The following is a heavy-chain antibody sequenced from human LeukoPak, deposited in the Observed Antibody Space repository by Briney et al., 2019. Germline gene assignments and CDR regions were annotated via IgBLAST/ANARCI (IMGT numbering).Heavy chain of an antibody. J-gene: IGHJ4*02. CDR3: ARGLMGCSGGRCSRALSAY. CDR1: GYTFTSYY. D-gene: IGHD2-15*01. V-gene: IGHV1-46*01. Sequence: ASVKVSCKASGYTFTSYYMHWVRQAPGQGLEWMGIINPSGGSTSYAQKFQGRVTMTRDMSTSTVYMELSSLRSEDTAVYYCARGLMGCSGGRCSRALSAYWGREPWSPSPQ. CDR2: INPSGGST.